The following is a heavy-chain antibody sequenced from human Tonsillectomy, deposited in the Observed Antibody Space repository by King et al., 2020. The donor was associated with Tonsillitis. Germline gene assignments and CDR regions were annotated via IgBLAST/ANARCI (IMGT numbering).Heavy chain of an antibody. CDR1: GYTFTSYG. J-gene: IGHJ4*02. CDR2: ISAYNGNT. Sequence: QLVQSGAEVKKPGASVKVSCKASGYTFTSYGISWVRQAPGQGLEWMGWISAYNGNTNYAQKLQGRVTMTTDTSTSTAYMELRSLRSDDTAVYYCARDTPREGLLFLEWLHYWGQGTLVTVSS. CDR3: ARDTPREGLLFLEWLHY. V-gene: IGHV1-18*04. D-gene: IGHD3-3*01.